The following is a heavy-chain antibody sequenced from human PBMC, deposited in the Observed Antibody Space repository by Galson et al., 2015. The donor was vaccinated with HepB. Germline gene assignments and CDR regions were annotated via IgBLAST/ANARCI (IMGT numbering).Heavy chain of an antibody. D-gene: IGHD3-22*01. CDR1: GFTFSDYY. Sequence: SLRLSCAASGFTFSDYYMSWIRQAPGKGLEWVSYVSSGSSYTNYADSVKGRFTISRDNAKNSLYLQMNSPRAEDTAVYYCARYPPHYYDSSGDDAFDIWGQGTMVTVSS. CDR2: VSSGSSYT. CDR3: ARYPPHYYDSSGDDAFDI. V-gene: IGHV3-11*06. J-gene: IGHJ3*02.